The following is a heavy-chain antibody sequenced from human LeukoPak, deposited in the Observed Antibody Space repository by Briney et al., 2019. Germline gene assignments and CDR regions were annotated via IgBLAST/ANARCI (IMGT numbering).Heavy chain of an antibody. D-gene: IGHD3-3*01. CDR1: GFTFSSYA. CDR3: AKNYDFWSGQNYYFDY. V-gene: IGHV3-30-3*02. J-gene: IGHJ4*02. Sequence: GGSLRLSCAASGFTFSSYAMHWVRQAPGKGLEWVAVISYDGSNKYYADSVKGRFTISRDNSKNTLYLQMNSLRAGDTAVYYCAKNYDFWSGQNYYFDYWGQGTLVTVSS. CDR2: ISYDGSNK.